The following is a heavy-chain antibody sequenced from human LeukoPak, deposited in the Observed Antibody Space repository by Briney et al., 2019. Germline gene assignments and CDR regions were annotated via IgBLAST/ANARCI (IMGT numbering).Heavy chain of an antibody. CDR2: INGGGTTK. V-gene: IGHV3-11*01. Sequence: GGSLRLSCAASGFIFSDYMNWIRQAPGKGLEWVSHINGGGTTKYYADSVRGRFTLSRDNAKNTLYLQMNNLRAEDTAVYYCTRGVFSDVWGTGTTATVSS. CDR1: GFIFSDY. J-gene: IGHJ6*04. CDR3: TRGVFSDV.